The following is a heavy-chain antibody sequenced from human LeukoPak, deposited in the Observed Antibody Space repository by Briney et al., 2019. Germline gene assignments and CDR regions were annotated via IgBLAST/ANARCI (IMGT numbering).Heavy chain of an antibody. CDR3: AGRSLGGYDGFDY. CDR1: GGSFSGYY. D-gene: IGHD5-12*01. J-gene: IGHJ4*02. CDR2: INHSGST. Sequence: SETLSLTCAVYGGSFSGYYWSWIRQPPGKGLEWIGEINHSGSTNYNPSLKSRVTISVDTSKNQFSLKLSSVTAADTAVYYCAGRSLGGYDGFDYWGQGTLVAVSS. V-gene: IGHV4-34*01.